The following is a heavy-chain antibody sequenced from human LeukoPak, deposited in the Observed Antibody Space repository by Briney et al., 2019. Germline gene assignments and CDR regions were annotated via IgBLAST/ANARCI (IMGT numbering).Heavy chain of an antibody. D-gene: IGHD6-19*01. V-gene: IGHV5-51*01. CDR3: ARHFSSSGWY. J-gene: IGHJ4*02. CDR1: GYSFSTYW. CDR2: IYPGDSDT. Sequence: GESLKISCKGSGYSFSTYWIGWVRQMPGKGLEWMGIIYPGDSDTRYNPSFQGQVTISADKSITTAYLQWSSLKASDTAMYYCARHFSSSGWYWGQGTLVTVSS.